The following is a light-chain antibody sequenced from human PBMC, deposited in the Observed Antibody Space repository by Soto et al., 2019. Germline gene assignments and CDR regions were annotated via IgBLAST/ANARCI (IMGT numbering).Light chain of an antibody. J-gene: IGLJ1*01. V-gene: IGLV2-14*01. CDR2: DVS. Sequence: QSALTQPASVSGCPGQSITISCTGTSSDVGTYKYVSWYQQYPGKAPKLLIYDVSIRPSGVSDRFSGSKSGNTASLTISGLQAEDEADYYCNSFTSSQTGVFGTGTKVTVL. CDR1: SSDVGTYKY. CDR3: NSFTSSQTGV.